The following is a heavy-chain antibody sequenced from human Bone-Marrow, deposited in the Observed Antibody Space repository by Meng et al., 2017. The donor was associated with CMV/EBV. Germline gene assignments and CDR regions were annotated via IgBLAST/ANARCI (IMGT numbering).Heavy chain of an antibody. CDR1: GGTFSSYT. CDR2: IIPILGIA. CDR3: ARVPQGAAAYYYYGMDV. J-gene: IGHJ6*02. V-gene: IGHV1-69*02. Sequence: SVKVSCKASGGTFSSYTISWVRQAPGQGLEWMGRIIPILGIANYAQKFQGRVTITADKSTSTAYMELSSLRSEDTAVYYCARVPQGAAAYYYYGMDVWGQGTTVTV. D-gene: IGHD2-2*01.